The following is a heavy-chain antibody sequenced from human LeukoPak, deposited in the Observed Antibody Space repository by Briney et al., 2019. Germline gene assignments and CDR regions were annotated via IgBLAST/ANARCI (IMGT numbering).Heavy chain of an antibody. CDR1: GFTFSGYS. CDR2: ISSSSSYI. J-gene: IGHJ3*02. V-gene: IGHV3-21*01. CDR3: ARGYSNYGYAFDI. Sequence: TGGSLRLSCAASGFTFSGYSMNWVRQAPGKGLEWVSSISSSSSYIYYADSVKGRFTISRDNAKNSLYLQMNSLRAEDTAVYYCARGYSNYGYAFDIWGQGTMVTVSS. D-gene: IGHD4-11*01.